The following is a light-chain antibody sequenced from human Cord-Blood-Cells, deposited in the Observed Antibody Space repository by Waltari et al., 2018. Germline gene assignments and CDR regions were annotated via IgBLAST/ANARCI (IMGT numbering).Light chain of an antibody. Sequence: DIQMTQSPSPLSSSVGDRVTITCRASPSISSWLAWYQQKPGKAPKLLIYDASSLESGVPSRFSGSGSGTEFTLTSSSLQPDDFATYYGQQYNSWTFGQGTKVEIK. CDR2: DAS. CDR3: QQYNSWT. J-gene: IGKJ1*01. V-gene: IGKV1-5*01. CDR1: PSISSW.